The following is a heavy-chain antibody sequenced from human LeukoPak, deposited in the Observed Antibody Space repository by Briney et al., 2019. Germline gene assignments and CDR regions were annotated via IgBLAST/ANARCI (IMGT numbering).Heavy chain of an antibody. D-gene: IGHD5-24*01. CDR1: GGSISSGGYY. V-gene: IGHV4-31*03. CDR2: IYHSGST. Sequence: SETLSLTCTVSGGSISSGGYYWSWIRQHPGKGLEWIGYIYHSGSTYYNPSLKSRVTISVDTSKNQFSLKLSSVTAADTAVHYCARELLMTTMNWFDPWGQGTLVTVSS. J-gene: IGHJ5*02. CDR3: ARELLMTTMNWFDP.